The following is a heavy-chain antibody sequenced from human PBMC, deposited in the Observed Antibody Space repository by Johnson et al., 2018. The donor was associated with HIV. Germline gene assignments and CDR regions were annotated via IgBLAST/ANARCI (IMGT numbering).Heavy chain of an antibody. CDR3: AKDEGDGYRHDAFDI. V-gene: IGHV3-33*06. CDR2: MWYDGSNK. D-gene: IGHD5-24*01. J-gene: IGHJ3*02. Sequence: QVQLMESGGGVVQPGRSLRLSCVASGFTISNYGMHWVRQAPGKGLEWVAVMWYDGSNKYYADSVKGRFIISRDNSKNTLYLQMNSLRAEDTAVYYCAKDEGDGYRHDAFDIWGQGTMVTVSS. CDR1: GFTISNYG.